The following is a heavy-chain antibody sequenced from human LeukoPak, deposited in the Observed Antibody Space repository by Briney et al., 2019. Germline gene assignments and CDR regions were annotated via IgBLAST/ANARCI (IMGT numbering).Heavy chain of an antibody. CDR2: IIAVTGIT. CDR1: GYSFSNFG. Sequence: GASVKVSCKASGYSFSNFGISWVRQAPGQGLEWVAWIIAVTGITNYAQKFQGRVIVTTDTSTSTAYMELRGLRSDDTAVYYCARDNDHGTFRAENYWGPGTLVTVSS. CDR3: ARDNDHGTFRAENY. V-gene: IGHV1-18*01. J-gene: IGHJ4*02. D-gene: IGHD1-1*01.